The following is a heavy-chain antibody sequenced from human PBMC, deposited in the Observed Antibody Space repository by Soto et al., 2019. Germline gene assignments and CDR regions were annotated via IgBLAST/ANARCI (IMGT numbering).Heavy chain of an antibody. Sequence: LRLSCATSGFTFNTYPMTWVRQAPGKGLEWVSSISSTAGRTSSYADSAKGRFAISRDFSDNTVYLQMNNLRVDDTAVYFCAKGVLSFHYGMEVWGQGTTVTVSS. V-gene: IGHV3-23*01. CDR1: GFTFNTYP. CDR2: ISSTAGRTS. D-gene: IGHD3-10*01. J-gene: IGHJ6*02. CDR3: AKGVLSFHYGMEV.